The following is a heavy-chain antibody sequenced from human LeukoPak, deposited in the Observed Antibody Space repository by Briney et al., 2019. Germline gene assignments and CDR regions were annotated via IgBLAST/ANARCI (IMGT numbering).Heavy chain of an antibody. CDR1: GYSISSGYY. CDR2: ISYSGST. CDR3: ARLPYCGSTSCPFDY. J-gene: IGHJ4*02. D-gene: IGHD2-2*01. Sequence: SETLSLTCTVSGYSISSGYYWGWIRQPPGKGLEWIGYISYSGSTNYNPSLKSRVTISVDTSKNQFSLKLGSVTAADTAVYYCARLPYCGSTSCPFDYWGQGTLITVSS. V-gene: IGHV4-38-2*02.